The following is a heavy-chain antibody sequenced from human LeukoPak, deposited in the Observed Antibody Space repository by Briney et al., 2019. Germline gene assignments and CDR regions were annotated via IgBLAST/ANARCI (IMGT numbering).Heavy chain of an antibody. CDR3: ARDRLEAVADDDYFDY. CDR1: GFTFSNHG. D-gene: IGHD6-19*01. J-gene: IGHJ4*02. CDR2: IWYDGSNK. Sequence: GGSLRLSCAASGFTFSNHGMHWARQAPGKGPEWVALIWYDGSNKYYGDSVKGRFTISRDNSKNTVYLQMNSLRAEDTAVYYCARDRLEAVADDDYFDYWGQGTLVTVSS. V-gene: IGHV3-33*01.